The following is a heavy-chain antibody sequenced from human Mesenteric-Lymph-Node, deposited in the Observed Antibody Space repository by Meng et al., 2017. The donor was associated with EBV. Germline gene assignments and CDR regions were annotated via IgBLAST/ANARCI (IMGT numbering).Heavy chain of an antibody. J-gene: IGHJ4*02. CDR3: TRIPGDD. CDR1: GFTFRSYA. CDR2: ISYDGSNK. V-gene: IGHV3-30-3*01. D-gene: IGHD2-21*01. Sequence: QVQLVESGXGVVQSERSLRLSCAASGFTFRSYAMQWVRQAPGKGLEWVASISYDGSNKYYADSVKGRFTISRDNSKDTLDLQMNSLRAEDTAIYYCTRIPGDDWGQGTLGTVSS.